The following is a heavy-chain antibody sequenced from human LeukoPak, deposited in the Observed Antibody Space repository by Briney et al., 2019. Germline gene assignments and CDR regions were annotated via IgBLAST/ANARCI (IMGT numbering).Heavy chain of an antibody. J-gene: IGHJ1*01. CDR1: GFSVSGNY. V-gene: IGHV3-53*01. CDR2: IYTGGST. D-gene: IGHD5-24*01. Sequence: GGSLRLSCAVSGFSVSGNYMSWVRQAPGKGLEWVSVIYTGGSTYSADSVKGRFTISRDNSKNTLYLQMNSLRAEDTAVYCCARGGPPDGYSYPAEYFQHWGQGTLVTVSS. CDR3: ARGGPPDGYSYPAEYFQH.